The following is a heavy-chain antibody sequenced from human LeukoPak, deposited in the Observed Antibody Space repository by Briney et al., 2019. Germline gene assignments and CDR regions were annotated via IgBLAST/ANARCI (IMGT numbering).Heavy chain of an antibody. V-gene: IGHV1-18*01. J-gene: IGHJ4*02. D-gene: IGHD5-12*01. CDR3: ARVAPGYDYEFDY. Sequence: GASVKVSCKTSGYTFNNYGVSWVRQAPGQGLEWMGWVSANNEDKNYAEQLQDRVTMTTDTSTNTAYMELSSLRSEDTAVYYCARVAPGYDYEFDYWGQGTLVTVSS. CDR2: VSANNEDK. CDR1: GYTFNNYG.